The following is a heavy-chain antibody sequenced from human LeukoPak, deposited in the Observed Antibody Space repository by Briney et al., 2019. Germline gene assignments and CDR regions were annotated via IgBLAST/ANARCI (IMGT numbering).Heavy chain of an antibody. CDR1: GYSFTSYW. Sequence: GESLQISCKGSGYSFTSYWSGWVRQMPGKGLEWMGVIYPGDSDTRYSPSFQGRVTISAAKSFSTAYLQWSSMKASDTAMYYCARICNGEEIDYWGQGTLVTVSS. D-gene: IGHD2-8*01. CDR3: ARICNGEEIDY. CDR2: IYPGDSDT. V-gene: IGHV5-51*01. J-gene: IGHJ4*02.